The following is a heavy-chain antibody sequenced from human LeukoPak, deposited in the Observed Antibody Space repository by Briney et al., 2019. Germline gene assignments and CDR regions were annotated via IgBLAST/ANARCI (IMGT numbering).Heavy chain of an antibody. CDR2: ISSSSSTI. J-gene: IGHJ6*02. CDR1: GFTFSSYS. D-gene: IGHD3-3*01. CDR3: AREPGSNYDFWSGYRPDMDV. V-gene: IGHV3-48*02. Sequence: PGGSLRLSCAASGFTFSSYSMNWVRQAPGKGLEWVSYISSSSSTIYYADSVKGRFTISRDNAKNSLYLQMNSLRDEDTAVYYCAREPGSNYDFWSGYRPDMDVWGQGTTVTVSS.